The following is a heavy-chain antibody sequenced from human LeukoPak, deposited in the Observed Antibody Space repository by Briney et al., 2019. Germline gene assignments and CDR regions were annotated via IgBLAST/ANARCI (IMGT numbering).Heavy chain of an antibody. J-gene: IGHJ4*02. D-gene: IGHD3-3*01. Sequence: TGGSLRLSCAAYGFTFSTYAMSWVCQAPGKGLEWVSAISGSDGSTYYADSVKGRFTISRDNSKNTLYLQMNSLRAEDTAVYYCAKDSVAIFRLVIISVGFDYWGQGTLVTVSS. CDR2: ISGSDGST. V-gene: IGHV3-23*01. CDR3: AKDSVAIFRLVIISVGFDY. CDR1: GFTFSTYA.